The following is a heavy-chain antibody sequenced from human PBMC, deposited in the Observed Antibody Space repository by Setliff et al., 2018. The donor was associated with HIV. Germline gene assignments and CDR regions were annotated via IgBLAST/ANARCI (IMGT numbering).Heavy chain of an antibody. V-gene: IGHV3-15*01. CDR2: IKSKTDGGTT. J-gene: IGHJ5*02. D-gene: IGHD3-10*01. CDR3: AGDFYSDSGSPQRFDP. CDR1: GFTFSNAW. Sequence: PGGSLRLSCAASGFTFSNAWMSWVRQAPGKGLEWVGRIKSKTDGGTTDYVTPVKGRFTISRDIAKNSLYLQMNSLRAEGTAVYYCAGDFYSDSGSPQRFDPWGQGTLVTVSS.